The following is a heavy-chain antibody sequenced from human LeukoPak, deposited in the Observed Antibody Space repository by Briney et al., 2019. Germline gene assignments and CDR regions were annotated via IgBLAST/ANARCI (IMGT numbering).Heavy chain of an antibody. D-gene: IGHD3-16*01. CDR3: AHRDPMGGAFDF. CDR2: IYWDDDK. V-gene: IGHV2-5*02. Sequence: SGPTLVKPTQTLTLTCTFSGFSLSTNAVGVGWIRQPPGKALEWLALIYWDDDKRYSPSLKSRLTITKDTSKNQVVLTMTNMDPVDTATYYCAHRDPMGGAFDFWGQGTMVTVSS. J-gene: IGHJ3*01. CDR1: GFSLSTNAVG.